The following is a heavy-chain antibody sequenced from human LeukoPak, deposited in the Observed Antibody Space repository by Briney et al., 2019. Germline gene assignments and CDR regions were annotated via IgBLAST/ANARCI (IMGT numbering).Heavy chain of an antibody. CDR3: ASFGFGRYYYYYMDV. V-gene: IGHV3-21*01. CDR2: ISSSSSYI. D-gene: IGHD3-10*01. Sequence: GGSLRLSCVDSGFTFSTYSMNWVRQAPGKGLEWVSSISSSSSYIYYGDSVKGRFTISRDNAKNSLYLQMNSLRAEDTAVYYCASFGFGRYYYYYMDVWGKGTTVTISS. CDR1: GFTFSTYS. J-gene: IGHJ6*03.